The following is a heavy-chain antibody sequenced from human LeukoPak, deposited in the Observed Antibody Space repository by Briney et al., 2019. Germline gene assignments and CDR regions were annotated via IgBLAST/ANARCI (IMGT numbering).Heavy chain of an antibody. Sequence: GGSLRLSCAASGFTFSSYGMHWVRQAPGKGLEWVAFIRYDGSNKYYADSVKGRFTISRDNSKNTLYLQMNSLRAEDTAVYYCAKDKTTVTRSDAFDIWGQGTMVTVSS. J-gene: IGHJ3*02. D-gene: IGHD4-17*01. CDR1: GFTFSSYG. CDR2: IRYDGSNK. CDR3: AKDKTTVTRSDAFDI. V-gene: IGHV3-30*02.